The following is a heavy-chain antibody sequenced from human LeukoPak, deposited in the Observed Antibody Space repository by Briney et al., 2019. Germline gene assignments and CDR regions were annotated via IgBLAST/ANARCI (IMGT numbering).Heavy chain of an antibody. CDR2: IYYSGST. CDR1: GGSIGSYY. CDR3: ARWVTASSIDY. Sequence: SETLSLPCTVSGGSIGSYYWTWIRQPPGKGLEWIGYIYYSGSTNYNPSLKSRVTISVDTSKKQFSLNLSSVTAADTAVYYCARWVTASSIDYWGQGTLVTVSS. J-gene: IGHJ4*02. V-gene: IGHV4-59*08. D-gene: IGHD6-6*01.